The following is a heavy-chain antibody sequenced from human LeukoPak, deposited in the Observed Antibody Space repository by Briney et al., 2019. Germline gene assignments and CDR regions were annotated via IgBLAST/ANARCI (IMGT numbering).Heavy chain of an antibody. D-gene: IGHD2-2*01. Sequence: GGSLRLSCAASGFTFSSYSMNWVRQAPGEELEWVSSISSSGSFIYYADSVKGRFTISRDNARNSLFLQMNSLRAEDTAVYYCARDLRYCSSASCSDNGAFDIWGQGTMVTVSS. CDR1: GFTFSSYS. CDR3: ARDLRYCSSASCSDNGAFDI. V-gene: IGHV3-21*01. J-gene: IGHJ3*02. CDR2: ISSSGSFI.